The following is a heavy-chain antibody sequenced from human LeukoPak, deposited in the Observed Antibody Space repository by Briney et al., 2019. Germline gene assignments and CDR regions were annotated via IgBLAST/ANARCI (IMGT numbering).Heavy chain of an antibody. CDR2: IYSGGTT. Sequence: TGGSLRLSCTASGFTVSNNYMNWVRQAPGKGQEWVALIYSGGTTNYADSVKGRFTISRDNSKNTLYLQMTNVRVEDTAVYYCARDPPGIAASVSGGWGQGTLVTVSS. CDR1: GFTVSNNY. J-gene: IGHJ4*02. D-gene: IGHD6-13*01. V-gene: IGHV3-53*01. CDR3: ARDPPGIAASVSGG.